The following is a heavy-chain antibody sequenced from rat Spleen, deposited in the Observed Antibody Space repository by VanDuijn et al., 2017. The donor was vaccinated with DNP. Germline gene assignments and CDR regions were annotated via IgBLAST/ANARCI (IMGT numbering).Heavy chain of an antibody. J-gene: IGHJ3*01. D-gene: IGHD1-12*02. CDR3: ARLVGFGPAY. CDR2: MSSGGST. V-gene: IGHV2-6*01. Sequence: QVRLRESGPGLVQPSHTLTLTCSVVGFSLTSYTVSWVRQPPGKGLEWIASMSSGGSTYYNSGLKSRLRISRDTSKSQVFLKMNSLQTEDTAMYFCARLVGFGPAYWGQGTLVTVSS. CDR1: GFSLTSYT.